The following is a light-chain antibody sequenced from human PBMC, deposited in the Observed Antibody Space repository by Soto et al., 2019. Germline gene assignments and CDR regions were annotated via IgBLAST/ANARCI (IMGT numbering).Light chain of an antibody. V-gene: IGKV1-5*01. CDR3: QQYNSYSPLT. J-gene: IGKJ1*01. Sequence: DIQMTQSPSTLSASVGDRVTITCRASQSISSWLAWYQQKPGKAPKLLIYDASSLESGVPLRFSGSGSGTEFTLTRSSLQPDDFATYYCQQYNSYSPLTFGQGTKVEIK. CDR1: QSISSW. CDR2: DAS.